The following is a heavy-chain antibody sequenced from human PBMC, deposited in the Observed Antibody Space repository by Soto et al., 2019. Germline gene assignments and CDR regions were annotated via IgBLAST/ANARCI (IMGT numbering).Heavy chain of an antibody. CDR2: IYYSGST. D-gene: IGHD6-13*01. CDR1: GGSISSSSYY. J-gene: IGHJ6*02. V-gene: IGHV4-39*01. CDR3: ARGTIAAAASAFYYYYYGMDV. Sequence: SETLSLTCTVSGGSISSSSYYWGWIRQPPGKGLEWIGSIYYSGSTYYNPSLKSRVTISVDTSKNQFSLKLSSVTAADTAVYYCARGTIAAAASAFYYYYYGMDVWGQGTTVTVSS.